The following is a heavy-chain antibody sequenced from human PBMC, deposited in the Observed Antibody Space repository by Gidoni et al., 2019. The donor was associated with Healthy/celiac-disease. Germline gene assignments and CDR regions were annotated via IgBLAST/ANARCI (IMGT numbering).Heavy chain of an antibody. CDR2: INHSGST. V-gene: IGHV4-34*01. CDR1: GGSFSGYY. J-gene: IGHJ4*02. D-gene: IGHD5-12*01. Sequence: QVQLQQWGAGLLKPSETLSLTCAVYGGSFSGYYWSWIRQPPGKGLEWIGEINHSGSTNYNPSLKSRVTISVDTSKNQFSLKLSSVTAADTAVYYCARGHGYSGYFDYWGQGTLVTVSS. CDR3: ARGHGYSGYFDY.